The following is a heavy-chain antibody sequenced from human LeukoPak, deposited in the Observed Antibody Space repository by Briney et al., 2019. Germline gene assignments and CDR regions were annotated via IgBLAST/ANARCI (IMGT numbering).Heavy chain of an antibody. CDR3: ARDRTNSNWFDP. V-gene: IGHV3-21*01. D-gene: IGHD1-1*01. CDR2: ISSSSSYI. J-gene: IGHJ5*02. CDR1: GFTFSSYG. Sequence: GGSLRLSCAASGFTFSSYGMHWVRQAPGKGLEWVSSISSSSSYIYYADSVKGRFTISRDNAKNSLYLQMNSLRAEDTAVYYCARDRTNSNWFDPWGQGTLVTVSS.